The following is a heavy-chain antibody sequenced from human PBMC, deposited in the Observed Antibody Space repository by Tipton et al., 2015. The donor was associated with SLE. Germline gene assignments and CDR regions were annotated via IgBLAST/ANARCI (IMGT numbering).Heavy chain of an antibody. J-gene: IGHJ6*02. Sequence: LRLSCAVYGGSFSGYYWSWVRQPAGKGLEWIGRIYTSGSTNYNPSLKSRVTMSVDTSKNQFSLKLSSVTAADTAVYYCARDLASNHPLYYYGMDVWGQGTTVTVSS. V-gene: IGHV4-4*07. CDR1: GGSFSGYY. CDR2: IYTSGST. CDR3: ARDLASNHPLYYYGMDV. D-gene: IGHD4-11*01.